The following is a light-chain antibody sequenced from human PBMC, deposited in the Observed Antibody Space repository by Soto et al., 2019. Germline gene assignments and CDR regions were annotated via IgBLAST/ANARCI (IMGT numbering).Light chain of an antibody. CDR3: QQYGSSPRT. Sequence: EIVLTQSPGTLSLSPGERATLSCRASQSVSSSYLAWDQQKPGQAPRLLIYGASSRATDIPDRFSGSGSGTDFTRVISRLEPEDFTVYYCQQYGSSPRTFGQGTRVEIK. V-gene: IGKV3-20*01. J-gene: IGKJ1*01. CDR2: GAS. CDR1: QSVSSSY.